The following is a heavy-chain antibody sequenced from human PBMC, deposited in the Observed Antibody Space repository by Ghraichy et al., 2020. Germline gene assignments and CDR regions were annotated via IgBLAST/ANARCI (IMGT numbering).Heavy chain of an antibody. CDR3: AKDRFCSGGTCYSGDRTVDY. CDR2: IKQDGSEK. Sequence: GGSLRLSCAASGFTFTNYWMSWVRQAPGKGLEWVANIKQDGSEKYYVDSVKGRFTISRDNAKNSLFLQMNSLRAEDTAVYYCAKDRFCSGGTCYSGDRTVDYWGQGTLVTVSS. D-gene: IGHD2-15*01. CDR1: GFTFTNYW. V-gene: IGHV3-7*01. J-gene: IGHJ4*02.